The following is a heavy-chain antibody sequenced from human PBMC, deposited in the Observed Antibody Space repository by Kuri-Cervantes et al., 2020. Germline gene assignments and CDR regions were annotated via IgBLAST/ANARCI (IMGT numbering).Heavy chain of an antibody. V-gene: IGHV1-18*01. CDR1: GGTFSSYA. CDR3: ASTLEEAFDI. D-gene: IGHD5-24*01. CDR2: ISAYNGNT. Sequence: ASVKVSCKASGGTFSSYAISWVRQAPGQGLEWMGWISAYNGNTNYAQKLQGRVTMTTDTSTSTAYMELRSLRSDDTAVYYCASTLEEAFDIWGQGTMVTVSS. J-gene: IGHJ3*02.